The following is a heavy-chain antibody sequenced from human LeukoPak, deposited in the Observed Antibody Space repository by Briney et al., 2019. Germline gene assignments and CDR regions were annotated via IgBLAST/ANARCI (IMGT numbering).Heavy chain of an antibody. CDR3: ARVDYFES. CDR1: GFTFRSYS. CDR2: ISSSSGTI. V-gene: IGHV3-48*02. J-gene: IGHJ4*02. Sequence: GGSLRLSCAASGFTFRSYSMSWVRQAPGKGLEWLSYISSSSGTIYYADSVKGRFTISRDNAKNSLYLQMNSLTDEDAAVYYCARVDYFESWGQGTLVTVSS.